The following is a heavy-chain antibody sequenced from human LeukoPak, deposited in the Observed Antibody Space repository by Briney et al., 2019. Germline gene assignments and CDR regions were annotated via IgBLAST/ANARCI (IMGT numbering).Heavy chain of an antibody. J-gene: IGHJ3*02. V-gene: IGHV4-59*08. D-gene: IGHD4-23*01. Sequence: SETLSLTCTVSGGSISSYYWSWIRQPPGKGLEWIGYIYYSGSTNYNPSLKSRVTISVDTSKNQFSLKLSSVTAADTAVYYCARGVATVVTRVRNAFDIWGQGTMVTVSS. CDR1: GGSISSYY. CDR2: IYYSGST. CDR3: ARGVATVVTRVRNAFDI.